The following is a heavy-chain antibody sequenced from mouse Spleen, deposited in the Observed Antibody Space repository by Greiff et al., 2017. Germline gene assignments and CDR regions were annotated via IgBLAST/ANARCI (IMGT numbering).Heavy chain of an antibody. D-gene: IGHD2-14*01. V-gene: IGHV1-82*01. J-gene: IGHJ1*01. CDR1: GYAFSSSW. Sequence: VQVVESGPELVKPGASVKISCKASGYAFSSSWMNWVKQRPGKGLEWIGRIYPGDGDTNYNGKFKGKATLTADKSSSTAYMQLSSLTSEDSAVYFCARHYRYEFHWYFDVWGAGTTVTVSS. CDR2: IYPGDGDT. CDR3: ARHYRYEFHWYFDV.